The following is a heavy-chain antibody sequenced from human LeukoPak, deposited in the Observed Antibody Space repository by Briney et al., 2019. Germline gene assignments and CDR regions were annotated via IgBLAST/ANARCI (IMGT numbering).Heavy chain of an antibody. V-gene: IGHV1-69*13. CDR3: ARDLLRHYYDSSGYDY. CDR2: IIPIFGTA. CDR1: GGTFSSYA. J-gene: IGHJ4*02. Sequence: SVKVSCKASGGTFSSYAISWVRQAPGQGLEWMGGIIPIFGTANYAQKFQGRVTITADESTSTAYMELSSLRSEDTAVYYCARDLLRHYYDSSGYDYWGQGTLVTVSS. D-gene: IGHD3-22*01.